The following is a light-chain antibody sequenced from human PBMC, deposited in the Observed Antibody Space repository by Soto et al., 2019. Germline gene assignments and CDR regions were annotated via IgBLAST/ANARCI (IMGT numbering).Light chain of an antibody. Sequence: EIVLTQSPATLSLSPGERATLSCRASQSVSSYLAWYQQKPGHAPRLLIYDASNRATGIPARFSGRGSGTDFTLTISSLEPEDFAVYYCQQRSHWPPWTFGQGTKVEIK. CDR2: DAS. CDR1: QSVSSY. CDR3: QQRSHWPPWT. V-gene: IGKV3-11*01. J-gene: IGKJ1*01.